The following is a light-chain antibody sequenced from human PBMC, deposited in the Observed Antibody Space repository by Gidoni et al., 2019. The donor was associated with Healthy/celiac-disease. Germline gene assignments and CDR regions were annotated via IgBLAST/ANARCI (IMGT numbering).Light chain of an antibody. CDR3: QHLNTYPRT. CDR1: QGINSY. Sequence: DIQLTQSPSFLSASVGDRVTITCRASQGINSYLAWYQQEPGRAPKLLIYAASTLQSGVPSRFSGSGSGTAFTLTISSLQPEDSATYYCQHLNTYPRTFGQXTKVEIK. V-gene: IGKV1-9*01. J-gene: IGKJ1*01. CDR2: AAS.